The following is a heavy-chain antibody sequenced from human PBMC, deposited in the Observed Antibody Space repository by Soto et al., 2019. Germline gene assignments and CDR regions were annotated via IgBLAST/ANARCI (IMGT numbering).Heavy chain of an antibody. Sequence: ASVKVSCKSSGYTFTSYYMHWVRQAPEQGLEWMGIINPSGGSTSYAQKFQGRFTISRDNAKNSLYLQMNSLRAEDTAVYYCAPSTIFGVVRDYYFDYWGQGTLVTVSS. CDR2: INPSGGST. D-gene: IGHD3-3*01. V-gene: IGHV1-46*01. CDR3: APSTIFGVVRDYYFDY. CDR1: GYTFTSYY. J-gene: IGHJ4*02.